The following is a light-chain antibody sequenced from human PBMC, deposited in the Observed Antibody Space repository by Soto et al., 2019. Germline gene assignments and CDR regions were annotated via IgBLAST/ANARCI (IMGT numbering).Light chain of an antibody. V-gene: IGKV3-15*01. CDR2: GAS. CDR1: QSVSSN. CDR3: QQYNNWPPDT. Sequence: EIVMTQSPATLSVSPGERATLSCRASQSVSSNLAWYQQKPGQAPRLLIYGASTRATGNPARFSGSGSGTEFTLTISSLQSEDFAVYYCQQYNNWPPDTFGQGTKVDIK. J-gene: IGKJ1*01.